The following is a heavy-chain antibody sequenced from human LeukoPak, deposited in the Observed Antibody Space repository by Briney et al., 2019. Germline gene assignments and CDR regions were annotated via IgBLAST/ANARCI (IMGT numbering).Heavy chain of an antibody. J-gene: IGHJ4*02. CDR2: IWYDGSNK. Sequence: GGALRLPCGAAGFTLSSHGLDWGRQAPGQGLEWGAGIWYDGSNKYYADSVKGRFTISRDNSKNTLYLQMNSLRAEDTAVYYCARVGYCSGGSCYGGIGYWGQGTLVTVSS. V-gene: IGHV3-33*01. CDR3: ARVGYCSGGSCYGGIGY. D-gene: IGHD2-15*01. CDR1: GFTLSSHG.